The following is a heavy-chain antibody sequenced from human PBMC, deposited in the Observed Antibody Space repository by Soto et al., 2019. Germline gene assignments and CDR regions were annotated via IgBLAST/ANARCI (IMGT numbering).Heavy chain of an antibody. Sequence: ASVKVSCKASGYSLSGYYLHWVRQAPGQGPEWMGWINPNSGGTKYVQKFQGRVTMTRDTSISTVYLELSRLRSDDTAVYYWARGWGIAAPGPNWFDPWGQGTLVTVSS. J-gene: IGHJ5*02. V-gene: IGHV1-2*02. CDR1: GYSLSGYY. D-gene: IGHD6-13*01. CDR3: ARGWGIAAPGPNWFDP. CDR2: INPNSGGT.